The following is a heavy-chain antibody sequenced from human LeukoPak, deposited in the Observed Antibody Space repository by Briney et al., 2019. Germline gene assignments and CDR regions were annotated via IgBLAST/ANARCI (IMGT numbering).Heavy chain of an antibody. D-gene: IGHD6-13*01. J-gene: IGHJ3*02. CDR1: GFTFSSYG. Sequence: GGSLRLSCAASGFTFSSYGMHWVRQAPGRGLEGVAFIRYDGSNKYYADSVKGRFTISRDNSKNTLYLQMNSLRAEDTAVYYCAKDLGSSWYQGDAVDIWGQGTMVTVSS. CDR2: IRYDGSNK. CDR3: AKDLGSSWYQGDAVDI. V-gene: IGHV3-30*02.